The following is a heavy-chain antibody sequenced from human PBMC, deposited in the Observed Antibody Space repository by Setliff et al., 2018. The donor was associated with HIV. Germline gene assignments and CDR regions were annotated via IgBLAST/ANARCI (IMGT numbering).Heavy chain of an antibody. D-gene: IGHD5-18*01. CDR1: GGSISSGSYY. CDR3: NSYGSFDY. CDR2: IYYSGST. Sequence: SETLSLTCTVSGGSISSGSYYWSWIRQPPGKGLEWIGSIYYSGSTYYNPSLKSRVTISVDTSKNQFSLKIEDTGVYYCTTTTGNSYGSFDYWGQGTLVTVSS. V-gene: IGHV4-39*01. J-gene: IGHJ4*02.